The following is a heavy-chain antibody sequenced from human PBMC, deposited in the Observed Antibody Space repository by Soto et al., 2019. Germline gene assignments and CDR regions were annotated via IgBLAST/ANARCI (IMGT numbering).Heavy chain of an antibody. CDR1: GGSFSGYY. D-gene: IGHD6-19*01. J-gene: IGHJ6*03. CDR2: INHSGST. CDR3: ARGIFIGWSANYYYYTHF. V-gene: IGHV4-34*01. Sequence: SETLSITCAVYGGSFSGYYWSWIRQPPGKGLEWIGEINHSGSTNYNPSLKSRVTISVDTSKNQFSLKLSSVTAADTAVYYCARGIFIGWSANYYYYTHFLRQGTPITV.